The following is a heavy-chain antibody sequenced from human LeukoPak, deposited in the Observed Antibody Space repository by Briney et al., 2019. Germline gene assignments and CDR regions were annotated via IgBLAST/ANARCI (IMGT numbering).Heavy chain of an antibody. V-gene: IGHV1-18*01. CDR2: ISAYNGNT. CDR1: GYTFSSYA. Sequence: ASVKVSCKASGYTFSSYAISWVRQAPGQGLEWMGWISAYNGNTNYAQKLQGRVTMTTDTSTSTAYMELRSLRSDDTAVYYCARGVVAITIFGVVIAWFDPWGQGTLVTVSS. D-gene: IGHD3-3*01. J-gene: IGHJ5*02. CDR3: ARGVVAITIFGVVIAWFDP.